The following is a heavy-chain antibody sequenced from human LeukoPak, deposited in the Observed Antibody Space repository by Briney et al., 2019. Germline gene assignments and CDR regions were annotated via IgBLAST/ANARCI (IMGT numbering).Heavy chain of an antibody. Sequence: GASVKVSCKVSGYTLTELSMHWVRQAPGEGLEWMGGFDPEDGETIYAQKFQGRVTMTEDTSTDTAYMELSSLRSEDTAVYYCATAPPGRYCSGGSCLLNWFDPWGQGTLVTVSS. V-gene: IGHV1-24*01. CDR3: ATAPPGRYCSGGSCLLNWFDP. D-gene: IGHD2-15*01. J-gene: IGHJ5*02. CDR2: FDPEDGET. CDR1: GYTLTELS.